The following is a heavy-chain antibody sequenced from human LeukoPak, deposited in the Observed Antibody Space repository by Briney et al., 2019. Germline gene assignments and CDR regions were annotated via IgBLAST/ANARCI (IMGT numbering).Heavy chain of an antibody. J-gene: IGHJ3*02. CDR1: GGTFSSYA. CDR3: ARENGTDAFDI. V-gene: IGHV1-69*04. CDR2: IIPILGIA. D-gene: IGHD1-1*01. Sequence: SVKVSCKASGGTFSSYAISWVRQAPGQGLEWMGRIIPILGIANYAQKFQGRVTITADKYTSTAYMELSSLRSEDTAVYYCARENGTDAFDIWGQGTMVTVSS.